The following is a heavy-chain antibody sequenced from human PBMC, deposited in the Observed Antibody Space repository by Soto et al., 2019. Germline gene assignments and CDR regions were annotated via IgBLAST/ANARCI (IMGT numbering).Heavy chain of an antibody. J-gene: IGHJ6*02. CDR1: GGTFSSYA. CDR3: ARGVGADIVATVDKKEGYCSGGSCFYYYYYYGMDV. V-gene: IGHV1-69*13. Sequence: ASVKVSCKASGGTFSSYAISWVRQAPGQGLEWMGGIIPIFGTANYAQKFQGRVTITADESTSTAYMELSSLRSEDTAVYYCARGVGADIVATVDKKEGYCSGGSCFYYYYYYGMDVWGQGTTVTVSS. CDR2: IIPIFGTA. D-gene: IGHD2-15*01.